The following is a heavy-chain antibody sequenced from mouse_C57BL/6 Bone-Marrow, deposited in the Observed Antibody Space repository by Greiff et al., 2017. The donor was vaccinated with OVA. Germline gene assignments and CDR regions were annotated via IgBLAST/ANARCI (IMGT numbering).Heavy chain of an antibody. Sequence: EVKLMESGTVLARPGASVKLSCKTSGYTFTSYWMHWVKQRPGQGLEWIGAIYPGNSDTSYNQKFKGKAKLTAVTSASTAYMELSSLTTEDSAVFYCISTGVRDWYFDVWGTGTTVTVSS. CDR1: GYTFTSYW. J-gene: IGHJ1*03. CDR2: IYPGNSDT. V-gene: IGHV1-5*01. CDR3: ISTGVRDWYFDV. D-gene: IGHD1-1*01.